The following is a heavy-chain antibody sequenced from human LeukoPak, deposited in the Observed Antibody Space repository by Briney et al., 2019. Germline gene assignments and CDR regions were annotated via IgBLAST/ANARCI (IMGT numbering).Heavy chain of an antibody. CDR3: ASHNLGYSSSWLGY. CDR2: INSDGSNT. Sequence: GGSLRLSCAASGFTFSSYWMHWVRQAPGKGLVWVSRINSDGSNTRYADFVKGRFAISRDNDKNTLYLQMNSLRAEDTAVYYCASHNLGYSSSWLGYWGQGNLVTVSS. J-gene: IGHJ4*02. D-gene: IGHD6-13*01. V-gene: IGHV3-74*01. CDR1: GFTFSSYW.